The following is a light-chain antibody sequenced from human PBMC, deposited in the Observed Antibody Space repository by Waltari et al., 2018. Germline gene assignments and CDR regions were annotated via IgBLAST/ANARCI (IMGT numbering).Light chain of an antibody. J-gene: IGLJ2*01. V-gene: IGLV1-51*01. CDR3: GTWDSSLTEVL. CDR1: SPHIGSNY. CDR2: DNN. Sequence: QSMLTQPPSVSAAAGQKVTISCSGSSPHIGSNYISWYQQFPGTVPKLLIYDNNKRPSGIPDRFSGSKSGTSATLGITGLQPGDEADYYCGTWDSSLTEVLFGGGTKVTVL.